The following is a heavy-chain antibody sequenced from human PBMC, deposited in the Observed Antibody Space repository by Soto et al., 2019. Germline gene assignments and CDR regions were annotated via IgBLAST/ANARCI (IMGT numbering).Heavy chain of an antibody. CDR1: GGTFSSYT. CDR2: IIPILGIA. Sequence: QVQLVQSGAEVKKPGSSVKVSCKASGGTFSSYTISWVRQAPGQGLEWMGRIIPILGIANYAQKFQGRVTITADKSTSTVYMELSSLRSEDTAVYYCARGDSSSPMYYYYGMDVWGQGTTVTVSS. D-gene: IGHD6-13*01. CDR3: ARGDSSSPMYYYYGMDV. J-gene: IGHJ6*02. V-gene: IGHV1-69*02.